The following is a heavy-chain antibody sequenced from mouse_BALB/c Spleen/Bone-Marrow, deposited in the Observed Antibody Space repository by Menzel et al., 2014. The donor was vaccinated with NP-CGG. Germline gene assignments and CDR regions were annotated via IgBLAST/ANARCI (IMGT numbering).Heavy chain of an antibody. D-gene: IGHD2-4*01. J-gene: IGHJ2*01. CDR2: INPDSSTI. Sequence: EVKLVESGGGLVQPGASLKLSCAASGFDFRRYCMSWVRQAPGQGLEWIGEINPDSSTINYTPSLKDKFIISRDNAKNTLYLQMSKVRAEDTAVKYCATTMITSLDYWGQGTTLTVSS. V-gene: IGHV4-1*02. CDR1: GFDFRRYC. CDR3: ATTMITSLDY.